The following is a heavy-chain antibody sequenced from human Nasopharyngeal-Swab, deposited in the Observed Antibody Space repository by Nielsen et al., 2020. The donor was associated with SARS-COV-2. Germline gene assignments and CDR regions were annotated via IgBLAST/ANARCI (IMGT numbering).Heavy chain of an antibody. CDR3: ARDWGLSGSAG. D-gene: IGHD1-26*01. CDR1: GFTFSSYS. J-gene: IGHJ4*02. CDR2: ISSSSSTI. Sequence: GGSLRLSCAASGFTFSSYSMNWVRQAPGKGLEWVSYISSSSSTIYYADSVKGRFTISRDNAKNSLYLQMNSLRAEDTAVYYCARDWGLSGSAGWGQGTLVTVSS. V-gene: IGHV3-48*04.